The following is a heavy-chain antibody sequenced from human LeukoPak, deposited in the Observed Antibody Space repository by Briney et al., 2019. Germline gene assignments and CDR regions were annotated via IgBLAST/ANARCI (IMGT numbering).Heavy chain of an antibody. D-gene: IGHD2-15*01. J-gene: IGHJ3*02. V-gene: IGHV5-51*01. CDR3: ARLTVVAATYDAFDI. Sequence: GESLKISCMGSGYSFTSYWIGWVRQMPGKGLEWMGIIYPGDSDTRYSPSFQGQVTISADKSISTAYLQWSSLKASDTAMYYCARLTVVAATYDAFDIWGQGTMVTVSS. CDR2: IYPGDSDT. CDR1: GYSFTSYW.